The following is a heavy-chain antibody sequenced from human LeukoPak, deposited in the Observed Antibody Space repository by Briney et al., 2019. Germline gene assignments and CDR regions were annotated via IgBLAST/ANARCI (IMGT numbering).Heavy chain of an antibody. D-gene: IGHD1-26*01. J-gene: IGHJ4*02. CDR1: GFTFSDYY. CDR2: ISSSGSTI. V-gene: IGHV3-11*01. CDR3: AKIAETSGSYGQGFDY. Sequence: PGGSLRLSCAASGFTFSDYYMSWIRQAPGKGLEWVSYISSSGSTIYYADSVKGRFTISRDNAKNSLYLQMNSLRAEDTAVYYCAKIAETSGSYGQGFDYWGQGTLVTVSS.